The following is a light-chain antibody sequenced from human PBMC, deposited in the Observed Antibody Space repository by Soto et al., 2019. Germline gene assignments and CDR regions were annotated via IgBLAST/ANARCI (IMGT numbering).Light chain of an antibody. Sequence: EIVLTQSPDTLSLSPGERATLSCRASQSLTSIYLAWYQQKPGQAPRLLIYGASSRATGIPDRFSGSGSGTDFTLTISRLEPEDFAVYYCQQYESSTPSYTFGQGTKLEIK. J-gene: IGKJ2*01. CDR1: QSLTSIY. CDR3: QQYESSTPSYT. V-gene: IGKV3-20*01. CDR2: GAS.